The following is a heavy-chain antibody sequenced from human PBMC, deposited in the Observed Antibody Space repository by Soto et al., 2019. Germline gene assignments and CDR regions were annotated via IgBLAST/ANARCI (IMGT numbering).Heavy chain of an antibody. CDR1: GYTFPSYG. Sequence: QVQLVQSGAEVKKPGASVKVSCKASGYTFPSYGITGVRQAPGQGVGRMGWINASNGIKNYAQKLQGRLTMTTDTSTSTAYMELRSLRSDDTAVYYCVVAAQPYYFDYWGQGTLVTVSS. D-gene: IGHD2-15*01. CDR2: INASNGIK. J-gene: IGHJ4*02. V-gene: IGHV1-18*01. CDR3: VVAAQPYYFDY.